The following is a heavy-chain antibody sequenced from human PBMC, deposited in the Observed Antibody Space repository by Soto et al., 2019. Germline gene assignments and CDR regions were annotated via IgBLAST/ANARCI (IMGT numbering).Heavy chain of an antibody. CDR3: AGDPSGYSLDDAFDI. CDR2: INAGNGNT. CDR1: GYTFTSYA. J-gene: IGHJ3*02. Sequence: KVSCKASGYTFTSYAMHWVRQAPGQRLEWMGWINAGNGNTKYSQKFQGRVTITRDTSASTAYMELSSLRSEDTAVYYCAGDPSGYSLDDAFDIWGQGTMVTVSS. V-gene: IGHV1-3*01. D-gene: IGHD5-18*01.